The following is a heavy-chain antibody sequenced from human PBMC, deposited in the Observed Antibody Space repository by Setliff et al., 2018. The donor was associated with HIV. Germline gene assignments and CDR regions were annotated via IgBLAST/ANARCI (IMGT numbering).Heavy chain of an antibody. CDR1: GYTFTGTF. J-gene: IGHJ3*01. D-gene: IGHD3-16*01. V-gene: IGHV1-2*02. CDR2: INCNSGGT. Sequence: ASVKVSCKSSGYTFTGTFMHWVRQAPGQGLEWMGWINCNSGGTYYAQEFQGRVSLTIDTSASTAYRELRSLRSDDTAVDYCARDDGGYNYAEAFDVWGQGTMVTVSS. CDR3: ARDDGGYNYAEAFDV.